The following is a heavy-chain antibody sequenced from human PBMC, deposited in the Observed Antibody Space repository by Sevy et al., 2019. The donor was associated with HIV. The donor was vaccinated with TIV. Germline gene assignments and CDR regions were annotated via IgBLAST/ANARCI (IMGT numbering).Heavy chain of an antibody. V-gene: IGHV3-23*01. J-gene: IGHJ4*02. Sequence: GGYLRLSCAASGFTFSSYAMSWVRQAPGKGLEWFSAISGSGGSTYYADSVKGRFTISRDNSKNTLYLQMNSLRAEDTAAYYCAKLWKWELLPCFDYWGQGTLVTVSS. CDR2: ISGSGGST. CDR1: GFTFSSYA. D-gene: IGHD1-26*01. CDR3: AKLWKWELLPCFDY.